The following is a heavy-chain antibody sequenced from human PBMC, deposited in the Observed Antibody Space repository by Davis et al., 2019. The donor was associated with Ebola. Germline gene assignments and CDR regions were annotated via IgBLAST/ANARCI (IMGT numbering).Heavy chain of an antibody. Sequence: AASVKVSCKASGFILTNYAIHWVRQAPGQRLEWMGWVHGGNGNTKYSQRFQGRVTITTDTSASTVYLDLTSLRSDDTAVFYCARASFGYNSGWYADNWGPGSLVTVSS. CDR2: VHGGNGNT. D-gene: IGHD6-19*01. V-gene: IGHV1-3*01. CDR1: GFILTNYA. J-gene: IGHJ4*02. CDR3: ARASFGYNSGWYADN.